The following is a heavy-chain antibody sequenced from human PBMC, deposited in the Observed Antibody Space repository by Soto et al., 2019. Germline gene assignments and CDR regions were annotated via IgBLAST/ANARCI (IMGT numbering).Heavy chain of an antibody. Sequence: QVQLVESGGGVVQPGRSLRLSCAASGFTFSSYGMHWVRQAPGKGLEWVAVIWYDGSNKYYADSVKGRFTISRDNSKNTLYLQMNRLRAEDTAVYYCARDPGRWTAAYNWFDPWGQGTLVTVSS. D-gene: IGHD6-13*01. CDR2: IWYDGSNK. CDR1: GFTFSSYG. J-gene: IGHJ5*02. V-gene: IGHV3-33*01. CDR3: ARDPGRWTAAYNWFDP.